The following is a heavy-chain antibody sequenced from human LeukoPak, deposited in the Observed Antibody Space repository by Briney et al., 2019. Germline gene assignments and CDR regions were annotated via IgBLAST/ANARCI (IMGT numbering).Heavy chain of an antibody. CDR1: GFTFSSYW. J-gene: IGHJ4*02. CDR3: AGGYSSGWYYFDY. D-gene: IGHD6-19*01. V-gene: IGHV3-7*01. CDR2: IKQDGSEK. Sequence: GGSLRLSCAASGFTFSSYWMSWVRQAPGKGLEWVANIKQDGSEKYYVDSVKGRFTISRDNAKNSLYLQMNSLRAEDTAVYYCAGGYSSGWYYFDYWGQGTLVTVSS.